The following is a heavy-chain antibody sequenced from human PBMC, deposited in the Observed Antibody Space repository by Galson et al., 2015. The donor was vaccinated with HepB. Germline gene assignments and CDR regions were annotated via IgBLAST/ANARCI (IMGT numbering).Heavy chain of an antibody. CDR1: GYTFTNHA. CDR3: ARGGRPAQWLAKNWFDT. D-gene: IGHD6-19*01. Sequence: SVKVSCKASGYTFTNHAMYWVRQAPGQRLEWMGWINTDSGKTQYSQNFQGRVTITRDTSATTVYMELRSLKSQDTAVYYCARGGRPAQWLAKNWFDTWGQGALVIVSS. CDR2: INTDSGKT. V-gene: IGHV1-3*04. J-gene: IGHJ5*02.